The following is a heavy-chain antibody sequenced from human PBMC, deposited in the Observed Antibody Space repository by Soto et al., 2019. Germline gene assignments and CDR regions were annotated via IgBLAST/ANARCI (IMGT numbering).Heavy chain of an antibody. J-gene: IGHJ4*02. CDR3: AKRTSGTTWGESDY. V-gene: IGHV1-18*04. CDR2: ISGYSGNA. CDR1: GYIFSDYG. Sequence: QVHVVQSGAEVKRPGDSVKVSCKTSGYIFSDYGINWVRQAPGQGLEWMGWISGYSGNANLAQKFQGRVTMSRDTATRIAYMELRSLRSDDTAVYYCAKRTSGTTWGESDYWGQGTLVTVSS. D-gene: IGHD4-17*01.